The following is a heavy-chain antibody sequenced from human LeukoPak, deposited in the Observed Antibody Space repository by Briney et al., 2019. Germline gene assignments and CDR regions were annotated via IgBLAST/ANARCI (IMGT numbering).Heavy chain of an antibody. Sequence: SGTLSLTCAVSGDSISSKWWSWVRQPPGKGLEWIGEIYHSGTTNYNPSLKSRVTISVDKSKNQFSLNLSSVTAADTAVYYCARDRAAGKNSGIDYWGQGTLVTVSS. D-gene: IGHD6-13*01. CDR1: GDSISSKW. CDR2: IYHSGTT. J-gene: IGHJ4*02. V-gene: IGHV4-4*02. CDR3: ARDRAAGKNSGIDY.